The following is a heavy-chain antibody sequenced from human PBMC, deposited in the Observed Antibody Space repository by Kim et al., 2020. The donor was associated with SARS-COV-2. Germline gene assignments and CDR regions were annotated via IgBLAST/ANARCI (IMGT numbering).Heavy chain of an antibody. D-gene: IGHD6-19*01. Sequence: SVKVSCKASGGTFSSYAISWVRQAPGQGLEWMGGIIPIFGKANYAQKFQGRVTITADESTSTAYMELSSLRSEDTAVYYCASKGAQWLVRLGYYGMDVWGQGTTVTVSS. CDR2: IIPIFGKA. J-gene: IGHJ6*02. V-gene: IGHV1-69*13. CDR1: GGTFSSYA. CDR3: ASKGAQWLVRLGYYGMDV.